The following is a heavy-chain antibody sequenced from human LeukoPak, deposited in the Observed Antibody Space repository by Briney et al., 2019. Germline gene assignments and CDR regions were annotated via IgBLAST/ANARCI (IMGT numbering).Heavy chain of an antibody. J-gene: IGHJ4*02. CDR2: IYYSGSN. CDR1: GVSISSYY. Sequence: PSETLSLTCTVSGVSISSYYWSWVRQPPGKGLEWIGYIYYSGSNKYNPSLKSRVTISVDTSKNHFSLKLSSVTAADTAVYYCARLYCSSTSCHLDYWGQGTLVTVSS. D-gene: IGHD2-2*01. V-gene: IGHV4-59*01. CDR3: ARLYCSSTSCHLDY.